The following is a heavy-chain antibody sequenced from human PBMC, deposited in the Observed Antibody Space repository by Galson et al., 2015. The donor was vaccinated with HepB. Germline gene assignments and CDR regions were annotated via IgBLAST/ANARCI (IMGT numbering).Heavy chain of an antibody. V-gene: IGHV1-3*01. D-gene: IGHD2-2*01. Sequence: SVKVSCKASGYTFTSYAMHWVRQAPGQRLEWMGWINAGNGNTKYSQKFQGRVTITRDTSASTAYMEPSSLRSEDTAVYYCARESVVVPAAMSEYYYGMDVWGQGTTVTVSS. CDR3: ARESVVVPAAMSEYYYGMDV. CDR1: GYTFTSYA. CDR2: INAGNGNT. J-gene: IGHJ6*02.